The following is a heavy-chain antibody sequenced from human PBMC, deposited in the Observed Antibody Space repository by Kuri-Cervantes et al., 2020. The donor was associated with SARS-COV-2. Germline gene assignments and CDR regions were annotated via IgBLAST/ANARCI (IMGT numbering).Heavy chain of an antibody. J-gene: IGHJ2*01. V-gene: IGHV4-61*02. CDR3: ARDRKTVGWYFDL. CDR2: VYVSGTT. Sequence: SETLSLTCTVSGGSISSASYHWNWIRQPAGKRLEWIGRVYVSGTTSYNPPLKSRLTISTDTSRNQFSLRLNSVTAADTAVYYCARDRKTVGWYFDLWGRGTLVTVSS. CDR1: GGSISSASYH. D-gene: IGHD4-11*01.